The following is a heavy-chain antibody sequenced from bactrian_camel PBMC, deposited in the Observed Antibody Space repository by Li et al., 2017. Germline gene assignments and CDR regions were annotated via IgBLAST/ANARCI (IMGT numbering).Heavy chain of an antibody. CDR2: IYTGDSRTV. CDR3: AEGRGSRGEHCYSLNY. CDR1: RYIYNRPC. V-gene: IGHV3S54*01. J-gene: IGHJ4*01. Sequence: QVQLVESGGGSVQAGGSLRLSCAASRYIYNRPCMGWFRQAPGKEREGVAAIYTGDSRTVYYADSAKGRFTISRDSAKNTVYLQMNNLQPEDTATYYCAEGRGSRGEHCYSLNYWGQGTQVTVS. D-gene: IGHD6*01.